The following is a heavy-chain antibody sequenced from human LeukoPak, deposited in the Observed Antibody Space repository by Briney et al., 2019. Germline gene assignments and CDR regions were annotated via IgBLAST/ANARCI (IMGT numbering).Heavy chain of an antibody. J-gene: IGHJ6*02. CDR3: ASSNVDTAMVMSYYYYGMDV. D-gene: IGHD5-18*01. CDR1: GGSFSGYY. V-gene: IGHV4-59*01. Sequence: SETLSLTCAVYGGSFSGYYWSWIRQPPGKGLEWIGYIYYSGSTNYNPPLKSRVTISVDTSKNQFSLKLSSVTAADTAVYYCASSNVDTAMVMSYYYYGMDVWGQGTTVTVSS. CDR2: IYYSGST.